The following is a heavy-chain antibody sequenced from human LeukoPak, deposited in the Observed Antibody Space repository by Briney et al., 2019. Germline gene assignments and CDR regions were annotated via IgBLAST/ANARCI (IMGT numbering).Heavy chain of an antibody. CDR1: GFTFSSYS. V-gene: IGHV3-21*01. CDR3: ARGLTMIVVVTADAFDI. J-gene: IGHJ3*02. CDR2: ISSSSSYI. D-gene: IGHD3-22*01. Sequence: PGGSLRPSCAASGFTFSSYSMNWVRQAPGKGLEWVSSISSSSSYIYYADSVKGRFTISRDNAKNSLYLQMNSLRAEDTAVYYCARGLTMIVVVTADAFDIWGQGTMVTVSS.